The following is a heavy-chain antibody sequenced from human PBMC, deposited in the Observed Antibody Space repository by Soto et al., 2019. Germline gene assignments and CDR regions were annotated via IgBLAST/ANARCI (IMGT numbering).Heavy chain of an antibody. J-gene: IGHJ6*02. D-gene: IGHD3-10*01. CDR1: GYTFSSYG. V-gene: IGHV1-18*01. CDR3: ARDRGAYGMGV. CDR2: ISAYNGNT. Sequence: QVQLVQSGAEVKKPGASVKVSCKASGYTFSSYGISWVRQAPGQGLEWMGWISAYNGNTNYAQNLQGRVTMTTEPSTSTAYMELRSLRPDDTAVYYCARDRGAYGMGVWGQGTTVTVSS.